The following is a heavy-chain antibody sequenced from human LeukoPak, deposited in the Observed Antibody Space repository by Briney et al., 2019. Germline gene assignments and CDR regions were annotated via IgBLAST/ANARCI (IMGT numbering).Heavy chain of an antibody. CDR3: ARDREFGYDNSGFSNWFDP. Sequence: GASVKVSCKASGYTFTGYYMNWVRQAPGQGLEWIGWINPKSGGTKCAQRFQGRVTMTRDTSTRTAYMEMTRLTSDDTAVYYCARDREFGYDNSGFSNWFDPWGQGTLVVVSS. D-gene: IGHD3-22*01. V-gene: IGHV1-2*02. J-gene: IGHJ5*02. CDR2: INPKSGGT. CDR1: GYTFTGYY.